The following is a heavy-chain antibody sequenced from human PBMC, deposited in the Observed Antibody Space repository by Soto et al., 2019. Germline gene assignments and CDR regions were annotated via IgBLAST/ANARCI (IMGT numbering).Heavy chain of an antibody. Sequence: EVQLFESGGGLVQPGGSLRLSCAASGFTFSSYAMCCVRQAPGTGLEWVSAISGSGGSTYYADSVKGRFTISRDKSKDTLYLQMSSMRAEATAVYYCAQDDYDSSGYYYFEYWGHGTLFTVSS. CDR1: GFTFSSYA. CDR3: AQDDYDSSGYYYFEY. J-gene: IGHJ4*01. CDR2: ISGSGGST. D-gene: IGHD3-22*01. V-gene: IGHV3-23*01.